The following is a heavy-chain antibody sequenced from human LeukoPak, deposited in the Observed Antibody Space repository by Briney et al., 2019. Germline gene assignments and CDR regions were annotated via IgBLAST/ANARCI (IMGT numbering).Heavy chain of an antibody. V-gene: IGHV3-30*18. CDR3: AKDLAMVAVTAFDH. CDR2: ISYNGSNQ. CDR1: GFTFSVYD. Sequence: GGSLRLSCAASGFTFSVYDMHWVRQAPGKGPEWVAVISYNGSNQYYADSVKGRFTISRDNSKNTLYLQMNSLRAEDTAIYYCAKDLAMVAVTAFDHWAREPWLPSP. D-gene: IGHD3-22*01. J-gene: IGHJ4*02.